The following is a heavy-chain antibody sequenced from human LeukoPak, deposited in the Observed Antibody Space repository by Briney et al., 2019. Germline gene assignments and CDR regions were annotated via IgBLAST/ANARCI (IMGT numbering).Heavy chain of an antibody. V-gene: IGHV3-23*01. D-gene: IGHD3-16*01. CDR3: AKDAGDGYTDC. J-gene: IGHJ4*02. CDR1: GFTFNTYA. Sequence: GGSLRLSCSASGFTFNTYAMNWVRQAPGKGLEWVSTINNHGVGTFYADSVKGRFTISRDNSKNALYLLMNSLRAEDTAIYYCAKDAGDGYTDCWGQGTLVTVSS. CDR2: INNHGVGT.